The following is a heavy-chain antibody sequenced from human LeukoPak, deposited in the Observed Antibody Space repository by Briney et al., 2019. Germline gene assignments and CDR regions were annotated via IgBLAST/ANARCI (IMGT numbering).Heavy chain of an antibody. V-gene: IGHV3-11*04. CDR3: AKDRQQWLHTHGLDY. J-gene: IGHJ4*02. D-gene: IGHD6-19*01. CDR2: ISSSGSTI. CDR1: GFTFSDYY. Sequence: TGGSLRLSCAASGFTFSDYYMSWIRQAPGKGLEWVSYISSSGSTIYYADSVKGRFTISRDNGKNSLYLQMNSLRAEDTAVYYCAKDRQQWLHTHGLDYWGQGTLVTVSS.